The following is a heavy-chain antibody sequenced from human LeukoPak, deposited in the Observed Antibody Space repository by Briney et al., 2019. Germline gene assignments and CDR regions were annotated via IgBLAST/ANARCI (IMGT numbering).Heavy chain of an antibody. J-gene: IGHJ4*02. CDR2: IRAGAGRI. V-gene: IGHV3-23*01. Sequence: GGSLRLSCVVSGFTFSSHAMNSVRQAPGKGLQWDSAIRAGAGRISYADSVKGRFIISRDNSKNTLYLQMNSLRAEDTAVYYCAKNALPGHAYFDHWGQGPLVTVSS. CDR3: AKNALPGHAYFDH. CDR1: GFTFSSHA. D-gene: IGHD2-21*01.